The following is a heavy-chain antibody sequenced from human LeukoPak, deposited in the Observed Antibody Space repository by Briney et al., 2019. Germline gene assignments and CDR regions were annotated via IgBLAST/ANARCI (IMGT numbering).Heavy chain of an antibody. D-gene: IGHD3-10*01. CDR3: ARDLWAPIKLLWFGELSWRFDY. CDR2: SSAYNGNT. J-gene: IGHJ4*02. Sequence: ASVKVSCKASGYTFTSYGISWVRQAPGQGLEWMGWSSAYNGNTNYAQKLQGRVTMTTDTSTSTAYMELRSLRSGDTAVYYCARDLWAPIKLLWFGELSWRFDYWGQGTLVTVSS. V-gene: IGHV1-18*01. CDR1: GYTFTSYG.